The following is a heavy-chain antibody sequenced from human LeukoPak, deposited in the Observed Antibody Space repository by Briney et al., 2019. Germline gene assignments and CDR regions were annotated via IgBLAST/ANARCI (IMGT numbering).Heavy chain of an antibody. CDR3: ARAQGDYYDSSGYIKAHFDY. CDR1: GGSISSGGYY. CDR2: IYYSGST. V-gene: IGHV4-31*03. Sequence: SQTLSLTCTVPGGSISSGGYYWSWIRQHPGKGLEWIGYIYYSGSTYYNPSLKSRVTISVDTSKNQFSLKLSSVTAADTAVYYCARAQGDYYDSSGYIKAHFDYWGQGTLVTVSS. D-gene: IGHD3-22*01. J-gene: IGHJ4*02.